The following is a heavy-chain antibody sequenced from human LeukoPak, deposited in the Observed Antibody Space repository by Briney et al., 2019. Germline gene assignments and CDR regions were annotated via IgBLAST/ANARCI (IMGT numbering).Heavy chain of an antibody. CDR3: ARGTSKVVVAASQDYYYYGMDV. CDR2: INTNTGNP. Sequence: ASVKVSCKASGYTFTSYAMNWVRQAPGQGLEWMGWINTNTGNPTYAQGFTGRFVFSLDTSVSTAYLQISSLKAEDTAVYYCARGTSKVVVAASQDYYYYGMDVWGQGTTVTVSS. CDR1: GYTFTSYA. J-gene: IGHJ6*02. D-gene: IGHD2-15*01. V-gene: IGHV7-4-1*02.